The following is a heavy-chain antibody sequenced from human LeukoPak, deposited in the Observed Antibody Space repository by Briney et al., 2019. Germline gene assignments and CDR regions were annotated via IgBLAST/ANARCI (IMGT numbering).Heavy chain of an antibody. D-gene: IGHD6-13*01. CDR1: GFTFSSDA. V-gene: IGHV3-30*04. J-gene: IGHJ5*02. Sequence: GGSLRLSCVASGFTFSSDAMHWVRQAPGKGLEWVAVISYDGKEKYHADSVKGRFTISRDNSKNTLYLQTNSLRVEDTAVYYCARGDRGTAAGNNWFNPWGQGTLVTVSS. CDR2: ISYDGKEK. CDR3: ARGDRGTAAGNNWFNP.